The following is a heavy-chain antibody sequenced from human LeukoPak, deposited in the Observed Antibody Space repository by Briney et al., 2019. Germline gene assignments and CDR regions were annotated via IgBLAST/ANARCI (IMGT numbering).Heavy chain of an antibody. J-gene: IGHJ4*02. CDR3: ARVERDIVATIVYYFDY. CDR1: GYTFTSYG. D-gene: IGHD5-12*01. V-gene: IGHV1-18*01. CDR2: ISAYNGNT. Sequence: GASVKVSCKASGYTFTSYGISWVRQAPGQGLEWMGWISAYNGNTNYAQKLQGRVTMTTDTSTSTAYMELRSLRSDDTAVYYCARVERDIVATIVYYFDYWGQGTLVTVSS.